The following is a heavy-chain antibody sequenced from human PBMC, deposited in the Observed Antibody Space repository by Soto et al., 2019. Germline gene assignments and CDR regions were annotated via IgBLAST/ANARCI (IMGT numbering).Heavy chain of an antibody. J-gene: IGHJ4*02. D-gene: IGHD6-13*01. CDR2: ISSSGSTI. CDR1: GFTFSSYE. CDR3: ARLNSIAAERRLDY. Sequence: PGVSLRLSCAASGFTFSSYEMNWVRQAPGKGLEWVSYISSSGSTIYYADSVKGRFTISRDNAKNSLYLQMNSLRAEDTAVYYCARLNSIAAERRLDYWGQGTLVTVSS. V-gene: IGHV3-48*03.